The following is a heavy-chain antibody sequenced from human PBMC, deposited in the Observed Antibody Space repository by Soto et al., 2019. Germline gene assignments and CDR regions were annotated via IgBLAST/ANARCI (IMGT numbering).Heavy chain of an antibody. J-gene: IGHJ3*02. CDR1: GYPVTAYY. CDR2: INPATGAA. CDR3: ARGGGVGVAGSAAFDM. D-gene: IGHD3-3*01. V-gene: IGHV1-2*02. Sequence: QLHLVQSGAVVKKPGASVTVSCSASGYPVTAYYMHWVRQAPGRGLEWMGGINPATGAAKYTQTFRGRVTRTGAASPSTAFMELSGLTSEDRAVFDWARGGGVGVAGSAAFDMWGQGTLVTVSS.